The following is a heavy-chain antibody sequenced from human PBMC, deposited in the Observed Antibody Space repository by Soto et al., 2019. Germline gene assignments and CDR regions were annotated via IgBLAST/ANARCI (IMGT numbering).Heavy chain of an antibody. CDR2: IYYSGST. J-gene: IGHJ6*02. D-gene: IGHD5-12*01. Sequence: QLQLQESGPGLVKPSETLSLTCTVSGGSISSSSYYWGWIRQPPGKGLEWIGSIYYSGSTYYNPSLKSRVTISVDTSKNQFSLKLSSVTAADTAVYYCARRGRLKDYYYGMDVWGQGTTVTVSS. CDR3: ARRGRLKDYYYGMDV. CDR1: GGSISSSSYY. V-gene: IGHV4-39*01.